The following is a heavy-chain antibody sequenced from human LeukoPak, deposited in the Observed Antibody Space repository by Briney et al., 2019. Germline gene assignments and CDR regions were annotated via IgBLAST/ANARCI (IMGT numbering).Heavy chain of an antibody. J-gene: IGHJ3*02. CDR3: AKVAGYCSSTSCYPAEADAFDI. D-gene: IGHD2-2*01. CDR1: GFTFSSYA. CDR2: IRYDGSNK. Sequence: PGGSLRLSCAASGFTFSSYAMSWVRQAPGKGLEWVAFIRYDGSNKYYADSVKGRFTISRDNSKNTLYLQMNSLRAEDTAVYYCAKVAGYCSSTSCYPAEADAFDIWGQGTMVTVSS. V-gene: IGHV3-30*02.